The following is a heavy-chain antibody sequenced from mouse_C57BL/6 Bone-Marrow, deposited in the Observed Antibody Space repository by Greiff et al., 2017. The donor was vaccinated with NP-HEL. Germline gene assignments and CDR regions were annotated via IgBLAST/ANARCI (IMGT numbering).Heavy chain of an antibody. CDR1: GFTFSDYY. Sequence: EVNVVESGGGLVQPGGSLKLSCAASGFTFSDYYMYWVRQTPEKRLEWVAYISNGGGSTYYPDTVKGRFTISRDNAKYTLYLQMSRLKSEDTAMYYCARPNDYAYAMDYWGQGTSVTVSS. CDR2: ISNGGGST. V-gene: IGHV5-12*01. J-gene: IGHJ4*01. CDR3: ARPNDYAYAMDY. D-gene: IGHD2-4*01.